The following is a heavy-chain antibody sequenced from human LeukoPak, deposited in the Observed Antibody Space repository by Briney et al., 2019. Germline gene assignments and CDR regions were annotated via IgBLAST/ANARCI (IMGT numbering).Heavy chain of an antibody. Sequence: GGSLRLSCAASEFTFDNYAMSWVRQAPGKGLEWVSVISGSGYYSYYADSVKGRFTVSRDNSKNTLYLQMNSLRAADTAVYYCAKGSLLSPIDYWGQGTLVTVSS. D-gene: IGHD2-2*01. CDR3: AKGSLLSPIDY. CDR2: ISGSGYYS. V-gene: IGHV3-23*01. CDR1: EFTFDNYA. J-gene: IGHJ4*02.